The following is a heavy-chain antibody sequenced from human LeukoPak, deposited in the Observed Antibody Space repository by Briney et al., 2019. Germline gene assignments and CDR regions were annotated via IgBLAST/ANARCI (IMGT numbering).Heavy chain of an antibody. V-gene: IGHV3-48*03. Sequence: PGGSLRLSCAASGFTFSSYEMNWVRQAPGKGLEWVSYISSSGSFIYYADSVKGRFTITRDNSKNTLYLQMNSLRAEDTAVYYCAKDTWGDYYGSGSPFDYWGQGTLVTVSS. CDR1: GFTFSSYE. CDR3: AKDTWGDYYGSGSPFDY. CDR2: ISSSGSFI. D-gene: IGHD3-10*01. J-gene: IGHJ4*02.